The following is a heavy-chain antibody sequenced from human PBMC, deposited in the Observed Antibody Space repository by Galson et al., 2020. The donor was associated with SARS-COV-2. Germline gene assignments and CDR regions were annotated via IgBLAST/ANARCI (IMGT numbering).Heavy chain of an antibody. V-gene: IGHV3-15*07. CDR2: IKSKADGGTT. J-gene: IGHJ6*02. D-gene: IGHD4-4*01. Sequence: GGSLRLSCAASDFTFANVWMNWVRQSPGKGLEWVGRIKSKADGGTTDYAAPVKGRFTISRDDSKNTLYLQMNSLKTDDTAVYYCTTDPTVSRRFYYQGLDVRGQGTTVTVSS. CDR3: TTDPTVSRRFYYQGLDV. CDR1: DFTFANVW.